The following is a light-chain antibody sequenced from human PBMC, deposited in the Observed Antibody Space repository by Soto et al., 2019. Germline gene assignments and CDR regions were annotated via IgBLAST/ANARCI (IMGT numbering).Light chain of an antibody. CDR3: QQYGSSPWT. V-gene: IGKV3-20*01. CDR2: DAS. CDR1: QSVGSN. J-gene: IGKJ1*01. Sequence: VLTQSPATLSLSPGERATLSCRASQSVGSNLAWFQQKPGQAPRLPIYDASNRATGIPARFSGSGSGTDFTLTISRLEPEDFAVYYCQQYGSSPWTFGQGTKLDIK.